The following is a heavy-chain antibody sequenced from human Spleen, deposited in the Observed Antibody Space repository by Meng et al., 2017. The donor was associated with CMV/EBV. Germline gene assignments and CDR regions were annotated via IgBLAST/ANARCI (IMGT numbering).Heavy chain of an antibody. CDR3: ARANIRSPGITGTAIDY. CDR2: ISYDGNIK. CDR1: LSFNIYS. J-gene: IGHJ4*02. V-gene: IGHV3-30*04. D-gene: IGHD1/OR15-1a*01. Sequence: LSFNIYSMHWVRQAPGKGLWSVAIISYDGNIKYYADSVKGRFYISRDKSKNTLYLQMNSLRAGDTAVFYCARANIRSPGITGTAIDYWGQGTLVTVSS.